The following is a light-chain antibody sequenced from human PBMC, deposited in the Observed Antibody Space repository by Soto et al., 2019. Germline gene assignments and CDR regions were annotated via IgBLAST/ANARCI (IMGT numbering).Light chain of an antibody. J-gene: IGKJ2*01. CDR2: AAS. CDR1: QGISSY. CDR3: QQLNSYPYT. V-gene: IGKV1-9*01. Sequence: DIQLTQSPSFLSASVGDRITITCRASQGISSYFAWYQQKPGKAPKLLIYAASTLQSGVPSRFSGSGFGTEFTLTISSLQPEDFATYYCQQLNSYPYTFGQGTKLEIK.